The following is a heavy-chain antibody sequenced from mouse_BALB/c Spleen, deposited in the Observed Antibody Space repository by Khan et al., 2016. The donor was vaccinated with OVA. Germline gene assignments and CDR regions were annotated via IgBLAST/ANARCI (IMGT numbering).Heavy chain of an antibody. Sequence: VQLKESGPGLVKPSQSLSLTCTATGYSITSGYGRNWIRQFPGNKLEWMGYISYSGSTNYNPSLKSQISITRDTSKNPFFLQLKSVTTEDTATYYYARTARIKYWGQGTTLTVSS. V-gene: IGHV3-2*02. D-gene: IGHD1-2*01. CDR3: ARTARIKY. CDR2: ISYSGST. CDR1: GYSITSGYG. J-gene: IGHJ2*01.